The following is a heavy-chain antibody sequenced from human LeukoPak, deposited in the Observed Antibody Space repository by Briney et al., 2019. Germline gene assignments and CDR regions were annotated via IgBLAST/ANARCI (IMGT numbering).Heavy chain of an antibody. CDR2: ISSSSSYI. CDR1: GFTFSSYS. V-gene: IGHV3-21*01. CDR3: AKGDSSGFDY. D-gene: IGHD3-22*01. Sequence: GGSLRLSCAASGFTFSSYSMNWVRQAPGKGLEWVSSISSSSSYIYYADSVKGRFTITRDNAKNSLYLQMNSLRAEDTAVYYCAKGDSSGFDYWGQGTLVTVSS. J-gene: IGHJ4*02.